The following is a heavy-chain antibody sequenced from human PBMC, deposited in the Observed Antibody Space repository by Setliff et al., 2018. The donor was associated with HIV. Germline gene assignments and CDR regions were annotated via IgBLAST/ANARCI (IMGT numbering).Heavy chain of an antibody. J-gene: IGHJ1*01. CDR2: INWDDDNT. CDR3: TTGGSSGPKH. D-gene: IGHD6-19*01. Sequence: GSLRLSCAASGFTFDDYTMHWVRQRPGKGLEWVSLINWDDDNTYYADSVKGRFTISRDNSKNSLYLQMNSLKTEDTAVYYCTTGGSSGPKHWGQGTLVTVSS. V-gene: IGHV3-43*01. CDR1: GFTFDDYT.